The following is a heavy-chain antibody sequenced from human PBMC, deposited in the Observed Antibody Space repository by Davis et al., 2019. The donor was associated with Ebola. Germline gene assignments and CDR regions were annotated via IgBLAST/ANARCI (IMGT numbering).Heavy chain of an antibody. CDR1: GGSFSGYY. Sequence: PSETLSLTCAVYGGSFSGYYWSWIRQPPGKGLEWFGEVTHTGSTNYNPSLKSRVTISVDTSKNQFSLKLSSVTAADTAVYYCARGGRWFDPWGQGTLVTVSS. J-gene: IGHJ5*02. V-gene: IGHV4-34*01. CDR3: ARGGRWFDP. CDR2: VTHTGST.